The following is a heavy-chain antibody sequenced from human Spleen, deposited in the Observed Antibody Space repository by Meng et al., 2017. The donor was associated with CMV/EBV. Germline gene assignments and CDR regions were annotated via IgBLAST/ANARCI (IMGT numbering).Heavy chain of an antibody. CDR3: AKDASYYYVLTGPDY. V-gene: IGHV3-23*03. D-gene: IGHD3-9*01. J-gene: IGHJ4*02. CDR2: IYIGNHGT. CDR1: GFTFSSYA. Sequence: GESLKISCAASGFTFSSYAMGWVRQAPGKGLEYVSLIYIGNHGTRYADSVKGRFTISRDNSKNTLYLQMDSLRAEDTAIYYCAKDASYYYVLTGPDYWGQGTLVTVSS.